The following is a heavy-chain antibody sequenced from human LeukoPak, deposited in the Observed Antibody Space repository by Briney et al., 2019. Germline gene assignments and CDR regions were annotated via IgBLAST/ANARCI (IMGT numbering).Heavy chain of an antibody. CDR1: GFTFSSYG. CDR2: IRYDGSNK. D-gene: IGHD5-18*01. Sequence: GGSLRLSCAASGFTFSSYGMHWVRQAPGKGLEWVAFIRYDGSNKYYADSVKGRFTISRDNAKNSLYLQMNSLRAEDTAVYYCAREYTAMVLGYFDYWGQGTLVTVSS. V-gene: IGHV3-30*02. J-gene: IGHJ4*02. CDR3: AREYTAMVLGYFDY.